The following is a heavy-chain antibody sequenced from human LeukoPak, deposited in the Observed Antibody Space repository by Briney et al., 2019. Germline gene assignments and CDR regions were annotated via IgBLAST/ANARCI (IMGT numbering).Heavy chain of an antibody. D-gene: IGHD5-24*01. CDR2: IWYDGSNK. V-gene: IGHV3-33*01. J-gene: IGHJ5*02. CDR1: GFTFSSYG. Sequence: PGRSLRLSCAASGFTFSSYGMHWVRQAPGKGLEWVAVIWYDGSNKYYADSVKGRFTISRDNSKNTLYLQMNSLRAEDTAVYYCARDRAEMATHPRVTWFDPWGQGTLVTVSS. CDR3: ARDRAEMATHPRVTWFDP.